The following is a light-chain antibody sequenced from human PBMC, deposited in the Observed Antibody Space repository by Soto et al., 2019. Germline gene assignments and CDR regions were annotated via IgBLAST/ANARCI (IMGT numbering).Light chain of an antibody. J-gene: IGKJ2*01. Sequence: ENVLTQSPDTLSLSPGERATLSCRASQTVSSSFLAWYQQKPGQAPRLLIYGSSSRASGIPDRFSGSGSGTDFTRTISRLDPDDFAVYYCQQYSSSPYNFGQGTKLEIK. V-gene: IGKV3-20*01. CDR3: QQYSSSPYN. CDR2: GSS. CDR1: QTVSSSF.